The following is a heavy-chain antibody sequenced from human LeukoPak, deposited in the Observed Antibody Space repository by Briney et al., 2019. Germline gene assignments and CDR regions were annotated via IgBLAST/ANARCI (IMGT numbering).Heavy chain of an antibody. CDR3: AKDRNRGGYDY. Sequence: GGPLRLSCAASGFPYSSYAMSWVRHAPGKGREWVSDISGSGGSTYYADSVKGRFTISRDNSKNTLYLQMNSLRAEDTAVYYCAKDRNRGGYDYWGQGTLVTVSS. V-gene: IGHV3-23*01. J-gene: IGHJ4*02. CDR1: GFPYSSYA. CDR2: ISGSGGST. D-gene: IGHD3-22*01.